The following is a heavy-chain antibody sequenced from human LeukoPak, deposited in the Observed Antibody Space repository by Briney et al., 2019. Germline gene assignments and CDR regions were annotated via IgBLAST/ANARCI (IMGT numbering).Heavy chain of an antibody. J-gene: IGHJ4*02. V-gene: IGHV3-23*01. CDR2: ISGSGSST. D-gene: IGHD3-22*01. Sequence: PGGSLRLSCAASGFTFSIYAMSWVRQAPGKGLEWVSAISGSGSSTYYADSVKGRFTISRDNSKNTLYLQMNSLRAEDTAVYYCAKAEYYYDSSGYYFDYWGQGTLVTVSS. CDR1: GFTFSIYA. CDR3: AKAEYYYDSSGYYFDY.